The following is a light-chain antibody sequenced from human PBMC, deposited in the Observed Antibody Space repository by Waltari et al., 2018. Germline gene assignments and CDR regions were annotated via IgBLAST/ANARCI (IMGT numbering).Light chain of an antibody. J-gene: IGKJ1*01. CDR3: QQSYTTLPT. Sequence: DIQLTPSPSSLPASVGDRVTIPCRATQRISTYLNWYQHKAGKAPKVLIFAASSLHSGVPSRFRGSGSGTDFSLTISSLQPEDFATYYCQQSYTTLPTFGQGTKVEI. V-gene: IGKV1-39*01. CDR1: QRISTY. CDR2: AAS.